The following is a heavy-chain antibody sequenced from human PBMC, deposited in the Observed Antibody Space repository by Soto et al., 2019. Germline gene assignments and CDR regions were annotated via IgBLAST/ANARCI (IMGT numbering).Heavy chain of an antibody. CDR2: IYYSGST. D-gene: IGHD2-8*02. CDR1: GGSVSSGSYY. Sequence: SETLSLTCTVSGGSVSSGSYYWSWIRQPPGKGLEWIGYIYYSGSTNYNPSLRSRVTISVDTSKNQFSLKLSSVTAADTAVYYCARGEISGLLRQTYGMDVWGQGTTVTVSS. V-gene: IGHV4-61*01. J-gene: IGHJ6*02. CDR3: ARGEISGLLRQTYGMDV.